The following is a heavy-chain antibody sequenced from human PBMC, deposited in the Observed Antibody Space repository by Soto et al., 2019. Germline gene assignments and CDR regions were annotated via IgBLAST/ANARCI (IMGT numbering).Heavy chain of an antibody. CDR2: ISSSSSTI. CDR1: GFTFSSYS. J-gene: IGHJ4*02. CDR3: ATYSGYDHDY. D-gene: IGHD5-12*01. Sequence: GGSLRLSCAASGFTFSSYSMNWVRRAPGKGLEWVSYISSSSSTIYYADSVKGRFTISRDNAKNSLYLQMNSLRAEDTAVYYCATYSGYDHDYWGQGTLVTVSS. V-gene: IGHV3-48*01.